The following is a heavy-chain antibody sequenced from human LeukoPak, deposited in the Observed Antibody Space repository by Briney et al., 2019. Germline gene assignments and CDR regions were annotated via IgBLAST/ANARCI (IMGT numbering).Heavy chain of an antibody. CDR3: ARDVQMLRQWVVWISFDY. V-gene: IGHV3-21*01. CDR1: GFTFSSYA. D-gene: IGHD6-19*01. Sequence: GGSLRLSCAASGFTFSSYAMSWVRQAPGKGLEWVSSISSSSSHVYYAESVKGRFTISRDNAKNSLHLQMNSLRAEDTAVYYCARDVQMLRQWVVWISFDYWGQGTLVTVSS. CDR2: ISSSSSHV. J-gene: IGHJ4*02.